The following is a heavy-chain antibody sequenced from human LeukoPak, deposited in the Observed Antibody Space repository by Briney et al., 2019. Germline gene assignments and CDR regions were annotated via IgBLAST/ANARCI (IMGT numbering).Heavy chain of an antibody. CDR3: AKLKSEEGSSWLFDY. J-gene: IGHJ4*02. Sequence: GGSLRLSCAASGFTFSSYSMSWVRQAPGKGLEWVSAISGSGGSTYYADSVKGRFTISRDNSKNTLYLQMNSLRAEDTAVYYCAKLKSEEGSSWLFDYWGQGTLVTVSS. CDR1: GFTFSSYS. D-gene: IGHD6-13*01. CDR2: ISGSGGST. V-gene: IGHV3-23*01.